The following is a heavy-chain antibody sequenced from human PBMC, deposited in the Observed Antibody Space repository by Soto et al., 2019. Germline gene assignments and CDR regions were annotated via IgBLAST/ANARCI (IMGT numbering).Heavy chain of an antibody. J-gene: IGHJ3*02. CDR3: ARRLTVVVAAGDAFDI. V-gene: IGHV4-39*01. CDR1: GGSISSSSYY. Sequence: SETLSLTCTVSGGSISSSSYYWGWIRQPPGKGLEWIGSIYYSGSTYYNPSLKSRVTISVDTSKNQFSLKLSSVTAADTAVHYCARRLTVVVAAGDAFDIWGQGTMVTVSS. D-gene: IGHD2-15*01. CDR2: IYYSGST.